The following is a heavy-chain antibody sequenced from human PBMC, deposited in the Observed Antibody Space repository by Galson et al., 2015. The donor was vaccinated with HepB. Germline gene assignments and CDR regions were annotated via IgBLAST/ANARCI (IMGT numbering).Heavy chain of an antibody. Sequence: QSGAEVKKPGESLKISCQASGYSFSTHWIGWVRQVPGQGLEWLGIIYPGDSDTKYSPAFQGHVTISVDRSVTSAYLQWTSLKVSDTATYFCARQADIAAPFDYWGQGTLVTVSS. J-gene: IGHJ4*02. CDR3: ARQADIAAPFDY. D-gene: IGHD2-21*01. CDR2: IYPGDSDT. CDR1: GYSFSTHW. V-gene: IGHV5-51*01.